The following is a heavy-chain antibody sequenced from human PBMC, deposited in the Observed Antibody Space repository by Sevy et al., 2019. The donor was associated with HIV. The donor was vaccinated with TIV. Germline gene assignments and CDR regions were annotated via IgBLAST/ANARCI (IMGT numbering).Heavy chain of an antibody. CDR1: GFTFSSYG. Sequence: GGSLRLSCAASGFTFSSYGMHWVRQAPGKGLEWVAVISYDGSNKYYADSVKGRFTISRDNSKKTLYLQMNSLRAEDTAMYYCAKEYTAMDPNDYYYYGMDVWGQGTTVTVSS. D-gene: IGHD5-18*01. CDR3: AKEYTAMDPNDYYYYGMDV. V-gene: IGHV3-30*18. J-gene: IGHJ6*02. CDR2: ISYDGSNK.